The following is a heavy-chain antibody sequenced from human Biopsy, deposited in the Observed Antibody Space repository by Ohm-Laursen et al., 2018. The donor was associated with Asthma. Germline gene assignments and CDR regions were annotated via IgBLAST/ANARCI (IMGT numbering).Heavy chain of an antibody. CDR1: GAYIETPDYH. CDR3: VRHQYSSSWSTFDY. CDR2: MYHSGSP. D-gene: IGHD3-22*01. J-gene: IGHJ4*02. V-gene: IGHV4-39*01. Sequence: PSETLSLTCTVSGAYIETPDYHWSWIRQSPGKGMEWIGSMYHSGSPYYHPSLKSRATISVDTSKNQLSLKMSSVTAADTAVYFCVRHQYSSSWSTFDYWGQGALVTVSS.